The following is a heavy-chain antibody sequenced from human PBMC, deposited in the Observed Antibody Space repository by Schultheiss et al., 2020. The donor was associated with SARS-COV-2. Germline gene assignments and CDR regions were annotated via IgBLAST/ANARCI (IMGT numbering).Heavy chain of an antibody. Sequence: GSLRLSCAASGFTFSSYAMSWIRQPPGKGLEWIGYIYYSGSTNYNPSLKSRVTISVDTSKNQFSLKLSSVTAADTAVYYCARVVSGSGYYYYMDVWGKGTTVTVSS. J-gene: IGHJ6*03. CDR2: IYYSGST. D-gene: IGHD3-10*01. CDR1: GFTFSSYA. V-gene: IGHV4-59*12. CDR3: ARVVSGSGYYYYMDV.